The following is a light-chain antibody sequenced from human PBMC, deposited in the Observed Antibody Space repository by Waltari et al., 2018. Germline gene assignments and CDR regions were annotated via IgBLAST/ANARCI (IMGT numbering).Light chain of an antibody. V-gene: IGKV1-5*03. Sequence: DSQMTQPPSTLSASVGDRVTITCRPSQSIYGWLPWYQQKPGKAPKLLIYETSTLESGVPSRFSGSGSGTEFTLTISSLQPDDFASYYCQQYYRYITFGQGTRLEIK. CDR1: QSIYGW. CDR2: ETS. J-gene: IGKJ5*01. CDR3: QQYYRYIT.